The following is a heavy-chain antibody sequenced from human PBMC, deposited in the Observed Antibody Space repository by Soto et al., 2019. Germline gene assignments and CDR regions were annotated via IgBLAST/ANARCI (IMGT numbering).Heavy chain of an antibody. V-gene: IGHV1-46*01. D-gene: IGHD3-10*01. J-gene: IGHJ5*02. CDR3: AREGVTMVRGLKGNWFDP. CDR2: INPSGGST. Sequence: ASVKVSCKASGYTLTSYYMHWVRQAPGQGLEWMGIINPSGGSTSYAQKFQGRVTMTRDTSTSTVYMELRSLRSEDTAVYYCAREGVTMVRGLKGNWFDPWGQGTLVTVSS. CDR1: GYTLTSYY.